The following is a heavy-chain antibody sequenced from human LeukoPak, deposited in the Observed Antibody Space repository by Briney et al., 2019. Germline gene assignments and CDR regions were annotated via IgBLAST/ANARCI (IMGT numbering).Heavy chain of an antibody. CDR1: GFTFSGSA. CDR3: ARDHDEVAIYYYYGMDV. V-gene: IGHV3-21*01. CDR2: ISSSSSYI. D-gene: IGHD2-15*01. Sequence: GGSLRLSCAASGFTFSGSAMHWVRQAPGKGLEWVSSISSSSSYIYYADSVKGRFTISRDNAKNSLYLQMNSLRAEDTAVYYCARDHDEVAIYYYYGMDVWGQGTTVTVSS. J-gene: IGHJ6*02.